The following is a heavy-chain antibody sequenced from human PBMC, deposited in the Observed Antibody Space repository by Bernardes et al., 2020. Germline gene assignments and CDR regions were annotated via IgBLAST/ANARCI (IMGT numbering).Heavy chain of an antibody. CDR2: IKSKSDGGTT. J-gene: IGHJ5*02. CDR3: TKANCGGDCPGYNWFDP. CDR1: GFTLSDAW. D-gene: IGHD2-21*01. V-gene: IGHV3-15*01. Sequence: EGSLRLSCVASGFTLSDAWMTWVRQAPGKGLEWVGRIKSKSDGGTTDYAAPVKGRFMISRDDSKNTLYLQMNSLKAEDTAVYYCTKANCGGDCPGYNWFDPWGQGTLVTVSS.